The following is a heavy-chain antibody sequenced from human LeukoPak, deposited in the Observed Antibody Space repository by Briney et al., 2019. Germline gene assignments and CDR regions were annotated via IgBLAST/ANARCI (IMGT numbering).Heavy chain of an antibody. Sequence: SGPTLLNPTQTLTLTCTFSGFSLSTSGVGVGWIREPSGKALEWLPLISWNDDKRDSPALKSRLTIRTDTSKNQVVLTMTNMDPVDTATYYCAHRAGYCSNTSCQYYFDYWGQGTLVTVSS. D-gene: IGHD2-2*01. CDR1: GFSLSTSGVG. J-gene: IGHJ4*02. V-gene: IGHV2-5*01. CDR3: AHRAGYCSNTSCQYYFDY. CDR2: ISWNDDK.